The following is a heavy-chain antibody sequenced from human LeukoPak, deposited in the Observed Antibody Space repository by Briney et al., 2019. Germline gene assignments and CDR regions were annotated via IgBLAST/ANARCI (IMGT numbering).Heavy chain of an antibody. J-gene: IGHJ4*02. Sequence: GASVKVSCKASGYTFTSYAMNWVRQAPGQGLERMGWINTNTGNPTYAQGFTGRFVFSLDTSVSTAYLQISSLKAEDTAVYYCAREKWFGELSNRYFDYWGQGTLVTVSS. CDR2: INTNTGNP. CDR3: AREKWFGELSNRYFDY. D-gene: IGHD3-10*01. V-gene: IGHV7-4-1*02. CDR1: GYTFTSYA.